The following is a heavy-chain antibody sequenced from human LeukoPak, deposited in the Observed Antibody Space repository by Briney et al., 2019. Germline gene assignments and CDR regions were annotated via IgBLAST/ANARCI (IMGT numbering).Heavy chain of an antibody. J-gene: IGHJ6*03. D-gene: IGHD2-15*01. Sequence: GGSLRLSCAASGFTFSSYSMNWVRQAPGKGLEWDSYISSSGSTKYYADSVKGRFTISRDNAKNSVFLQMNSLRAEDTAVYYCARVLRYCSGGNCYSGGLGYMDVWGKGTTVTISS. CDR1: GFTFSSYS. CDR2: ISSSGSTK. V-gene: IGHV3-48*04. CDR3: ARVLRYCSGGNCYSGGLGYMDV.